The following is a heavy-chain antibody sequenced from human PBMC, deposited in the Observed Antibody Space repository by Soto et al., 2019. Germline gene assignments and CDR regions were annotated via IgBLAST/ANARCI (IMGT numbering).Heavy chain of an antibody. CDR2: ISSSSSYI. D-gene: IGHD2-2*01. V-gene: IGHV3-21*01. CDR3: ARNHRTKDIVVVPAAPYYYYYYMDV. Sequence: EVQLVESGGGLVKPGGSLRLSCAASGFTFSSYSMNWVRQAPGKGLEWVSSISSSSSYIYYADSVKGRFTISRDNAKNSPYLQMNSLRAEDTAVYYCARNHRTKDIVVVPAAPYYYYYYMDVWGKGTTVTVSS. J-gene: IGHJ6*03. CDR1: GFTFSSYS.